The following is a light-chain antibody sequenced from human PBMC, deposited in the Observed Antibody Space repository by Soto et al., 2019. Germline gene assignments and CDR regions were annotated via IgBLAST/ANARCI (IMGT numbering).Light chain of an antibody. CDR1: QGISSW. J-gene: IGKJ4*01. CDR2: AAS. Sequence: DLQMSQSPSSVSASLGDRVTINCRASQGISSWLAWYQQKPGKAPKLLIYAASSLQSGVPSRFSGSGSGTHFTLTISSLEPEDFGLYYCQQRSNWPSVTFGGGTKVDI. V-gene: IGKV1D-12*01. CDR3: QQRSNWPSVT.